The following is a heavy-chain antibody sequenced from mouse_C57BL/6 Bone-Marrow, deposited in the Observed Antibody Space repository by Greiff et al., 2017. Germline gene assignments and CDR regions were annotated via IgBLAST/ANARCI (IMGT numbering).Heavy chain of an antibody. V-gene: IGHV1-50*01. CDR1: GYTFTSYW. CDR3: ARWGYVVRDWYVDV. Sequence: QVQLQQPGAELVKPGASVKLSCKASGYTFTSYWMQWVKQRPGQGLEWIGEIDPSDSYTNYNQKFKGKATLTVDTSSSTAYMQLSSLTSEDSAVYYGARWGYVVRDWYVDVWGTGTTVTVSS. D-gene: IGHD2-14*01. CDR2: IDPSDSYT. J-gene: IGHJ1*03.